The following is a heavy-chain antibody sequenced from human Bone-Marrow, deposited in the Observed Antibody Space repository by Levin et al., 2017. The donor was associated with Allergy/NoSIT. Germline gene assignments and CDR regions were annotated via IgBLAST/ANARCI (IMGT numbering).Heavy chain of an antibody. V-gene: IGHV4-34*01. Sequence: SQTLSLTCAVYGGSFSGYYWSWIRQPPGKGLEWIGEINHSGSTNYNPSLKSRVTISVDTSKNQFSLKLSSVTAADTAVYYCASLYDILTGYYGYYGMDVWGQGTTVTVSS. D-gene: IGHD3-9*01. J-gene: IGHJ6*02. CDR1: GGSFSGYY. CDR3: ASLYDILTGYYGYYGMDV. CDR2: INHSGST.